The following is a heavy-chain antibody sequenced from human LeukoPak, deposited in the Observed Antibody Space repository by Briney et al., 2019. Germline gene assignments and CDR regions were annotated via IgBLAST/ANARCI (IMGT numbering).Heavy chain of an antibody. Sequence: SETLSLXCAVYGGSFSGYCWRWIRQPPGKGLEWIGEINHSGSTNYNPSLKSRVTISVDTSKNQFSLKLSSVTAADTAVYYCARGQRRNIVVVPAAMRAFDYWGQGTLVTVSS. V-gene: IGHV4-34*01. CDR3: ARGQRRNIVVVPAAMRAFDY. CDR2: INHSGST. D-gene: IGHD2-2*01. CDR1: GGSFSGYC. J-gene: IGHJ4*02.